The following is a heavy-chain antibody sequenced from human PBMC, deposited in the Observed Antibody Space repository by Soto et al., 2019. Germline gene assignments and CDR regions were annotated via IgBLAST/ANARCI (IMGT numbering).Heavy chain of an antibody. CDR2: ISGGSAYI. CDR1: GFIFSSYY. D-gene: IGHD6-25*01. Sequence: GGSLRLSCVGPGFIFSSYYMNWVRQAPGKGLEWVSSISGGSAYIYYADSVKGRFTISRDNAKNSLYLEMNSLRVEDTAVYYCVRVWRLVGRYGRDVWGQGTTCIVS. V-gene: IGHV3-21*01. CDR3: VRVWRLVGRYGRDV. J-gene: IGHJ6*02.